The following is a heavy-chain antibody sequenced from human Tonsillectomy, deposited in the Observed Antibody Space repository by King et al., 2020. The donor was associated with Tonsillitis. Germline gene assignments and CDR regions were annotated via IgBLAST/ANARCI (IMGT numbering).Heavy chain of an antibody. CDR2: MYYNGAI. Sequence: QLQESGPGVVKPSETLSLTCTVSGGSISSSDHYWAWIRQPPGKGLEWIGDMYYNGAIFYNPSLKSRITISGGTSENRFSLKLRSVTAADTAVYFCARYVSGSFDYWGQGALVTVSS. V-gene: IGHV4-39*01. CDR1: GGSISSSDHY. J-gene: IGHJ4*02. D-gene: IGHD1-26*01. CDR3: ARYVSGSFDY.